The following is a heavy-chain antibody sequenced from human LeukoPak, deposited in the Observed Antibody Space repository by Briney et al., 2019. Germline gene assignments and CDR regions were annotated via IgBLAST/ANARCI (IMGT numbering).Heavy chain of an antibody. Sequence: SGGSLRLSCTASGFTFSNYWMSWVRQAPGKGLEWVAYINQDGSETNYVDSGEGRFAVSRDNGKNSLYLQLNSLRVEDTAVYYCARDFQSAYWGQGALVSVSS. V-gene: IGHV3-7*01. J-gene: IGHJ4*02. CDR1: GFTFSNYW. CDR3: ARDFQSAY. CDR2: INQDGSET.